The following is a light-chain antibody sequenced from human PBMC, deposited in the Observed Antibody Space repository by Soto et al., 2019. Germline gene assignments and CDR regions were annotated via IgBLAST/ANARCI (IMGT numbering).Light chain of an antibody. CDR1: QSVSSN. V-gene: IGKV3-15*01. J-gene: IGKJ5*01. CDR2: GAS. Sequence: IVMTQSPATLSVSPWERAKLYCRASQSVSSNLAWYQQKPGQAPRLLIYGASTRATGIPARFSGSGSGTEFTLTISSLQSEDFAVYYCQQYNNWPPITFGQGTRLEIK. CDR3: QQYNNWPPIT.